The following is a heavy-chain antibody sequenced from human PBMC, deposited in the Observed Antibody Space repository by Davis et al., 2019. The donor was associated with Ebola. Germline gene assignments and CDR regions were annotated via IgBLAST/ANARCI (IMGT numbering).Heavy chain of an antibody. V-gene: IGHV3-23*01. CDR2: ISGSGGST. J-gene: IGHJ4*02. Sequence: PGGSLRLSCTDSVITFSSYAMTWVRQAPGKGLEWVSAISGSGGSTYYADSVKGRFTISRDNAKNSLYLQMNSLRAEDTAVYYCARDSRPYYDFWSGPLGYWGQGTLVTVSS. CDR3: ARDSRPYYDFWSGPLGY. D-gene: IGHD3-3*01. CDR1: VITFSSYA.